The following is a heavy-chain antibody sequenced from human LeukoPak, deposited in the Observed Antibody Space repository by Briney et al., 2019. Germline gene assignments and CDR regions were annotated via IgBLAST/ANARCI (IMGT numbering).Heavy chain of an antibody. Sequence: GGSLRLSFAPSGFTFSPNWMSWVRQDPGNGMELVATIKDDGSEEYHLDSVEGRFTISRDNAKKSLYLQMGSLRAEDTAVYFCARLAPYYGTGIIWGQGTVVTVSS. J-gene: IGHJ3*02. CDR2: IKDDGSEE. V-gene: IGHV3-7*01. CDR1: GFTFSPNW. CDR3: ARLAPYYGTGII. D-gene: IGHD3-10*01.